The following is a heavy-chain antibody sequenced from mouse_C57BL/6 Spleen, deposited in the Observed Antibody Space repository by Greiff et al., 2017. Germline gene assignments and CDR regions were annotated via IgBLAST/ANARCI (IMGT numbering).Heavy chain of an antibody. V-gene: IGHV1-72*01. D-gene: IGHD1-1*01. CDR1: GYTFTSYW. Sequence: QVQLKQPGAELVKPGASVKLSCKASGYTFTSYWMHWVKQRPGRGLEWIGRIDPNSGGTKYNEKFKSKATLTVDKPSSTAYMQLSSLTSEDSAVYYCAREEVYYGTAWFAYWGQGTLVTVSA. J-gene: IGHJ3*01. CDR3: AREEVYYGTAWFAY. CDR2: IDPNSGGT.